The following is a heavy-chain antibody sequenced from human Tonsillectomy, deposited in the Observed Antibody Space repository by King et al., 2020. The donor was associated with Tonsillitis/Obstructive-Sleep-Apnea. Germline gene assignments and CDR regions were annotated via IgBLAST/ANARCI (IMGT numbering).Heavy chain of an antibody. D-gene: IGHD3-16*01. V-gene: IGHV3-73*01. CDR2: IRNKANNYPT. CDR1: GVTFSGST. CDR3: TPAVPAEGGC. Sequence: VQLVESWGGLVQPGGSLKLSCAASGVTFSGSTMHWVRQAPGEGLAWVGRIRNKANNYPTTYDASVKGRFTISRDDSKNTAYLQMNSLKTEDTAVYYCTPAVPAEGGCWGQGALVTVSS. J-gene: IGHJ4*02.